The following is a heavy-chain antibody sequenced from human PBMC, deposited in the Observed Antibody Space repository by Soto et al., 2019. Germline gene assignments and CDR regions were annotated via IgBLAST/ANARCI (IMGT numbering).Heavy chain of an antibody. Sequence: SETLSLTCTVSGGSISSGGYYWSWIRQHPGKGLEWIGYINYSGSTNYNPSLKSRVTISVDTSKNQFSLKLSSVTAADTAVYYCARGHYDFWSGYWSSPDYWGQGTLVTVSS. V-gene: IGHV4-31*03. CDR1: GGSISSGGYY. CDR3: ARGHYDFWSGYWSSPDY. CDR2: INYSGST. D-gene: IGHD3-3*01. J-gene: IGHJ4*02.